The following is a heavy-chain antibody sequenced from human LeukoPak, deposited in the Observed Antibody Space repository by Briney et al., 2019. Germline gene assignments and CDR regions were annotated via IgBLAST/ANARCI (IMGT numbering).Heavy chain of an antibody. CDR2: IYSGGST. V-gene: IGHV3-53*01. CDR3: AKDGSGYSYGRTFDY. CDR1: GFTVSSNY. J-gene: IGHJ4*02. Sequence: PGGSLRLSCAAFGFTVSSNYMSWVRQAPGKGLEWVSVIYSGGSTYYADSVKGRFTIPRDNSKNTLYLQMNSLRAEDTAVYYCAKDGSGYSYGRTFDYWGQGTLVTVSS. D-gene: IGHD5-18*01.